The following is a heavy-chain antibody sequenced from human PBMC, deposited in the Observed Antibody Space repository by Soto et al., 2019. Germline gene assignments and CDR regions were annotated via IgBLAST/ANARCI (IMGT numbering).Heavy chain of an antibody. V-gene: IGHV4-59*01. J-gene: IGHJ5*02. Sequence: PSETLSLTCTVSGGSISRYYWSWIRQPPGKGLEWIGYIYSSGTTNYNPSLKSRVTISVDTSKNQFSLKLSSVTAAYTGAYYCARFNWNDRWFDPWGQGTLVTVSS. CDR1: GGSISRYY. D-gene: IGHD1-20*01. CDR3: ARFNWNDRWFDP. CDR2: IYSSGTT.